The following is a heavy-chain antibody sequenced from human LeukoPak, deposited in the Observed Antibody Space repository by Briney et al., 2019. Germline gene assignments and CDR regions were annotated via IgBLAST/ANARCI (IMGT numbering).Heavy chain of an antibody. Sequence: PGGSLRLSCAASGFTFSSYAMSWVRQAPGKGLEWVSAISGSGGSTYYADSVKGRFTISRDNSKNTLYLQMNSLRAEDTAVYYCASTRTIFGVVWGFDPWGQETLVTVSS. CDR1: GFTFSSYA. CDR3: ASTRTIFGVVWGFDP. CDR2: ISGSGGST. J-gene: IGHJ5*02. D-gene: IGHD3-3*01. V-gene: IGHV3-23*01.